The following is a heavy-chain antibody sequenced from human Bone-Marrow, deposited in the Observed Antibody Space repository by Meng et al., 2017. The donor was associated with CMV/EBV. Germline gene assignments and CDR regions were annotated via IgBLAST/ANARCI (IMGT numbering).Heavy chain of an antibody. D-gene: IGHD1-1*01. Sequence: SETLSLTCTVSRASISSFYWSWIRQPPGKGLQWIGYVSDSGSAKYNPSLESRGTISRDRSRNQFYLNLNSVTAADTAMYFCARGTGTTQHYFDYWGQGKWVTVSS. CDR3: ARGTGTTQHYFDY. CDR2: VSDSGSA. CDR1: RASISSFY. J-gene: IGHJ4*02. V-gene: IGHV4-59*01.